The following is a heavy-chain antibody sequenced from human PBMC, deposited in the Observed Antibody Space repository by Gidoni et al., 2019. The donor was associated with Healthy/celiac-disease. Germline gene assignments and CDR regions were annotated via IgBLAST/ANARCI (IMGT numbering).Heavy chain of an antibody. J-gene: IGHJ6*02. V-gene: IGHV4-59*01. CDR2: IYYSGST. D-gene: IGHD3-16*02. CDR3: ARISYYYYGMDV. Sequence: QVPLPESGPALVTPSETLSLTCTASGGSISSYYWRWIRKPPGKVLEWIGYIYYSGSTNYNPSIKSRVTISVDTSKNQFSLKLSSVTAADTAVYYCARISYYYYGMDVWGQGTTVTVSS. CDR1: GGSISSYY.